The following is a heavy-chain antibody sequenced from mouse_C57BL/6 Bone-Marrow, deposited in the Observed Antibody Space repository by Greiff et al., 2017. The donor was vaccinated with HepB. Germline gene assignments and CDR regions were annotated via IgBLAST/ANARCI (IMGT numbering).Heavy chain of an antibody. CDR3: ARGGYGWDLLFDY. CDR2: ISYDGSN. CDR1: GYSITSGYY. V-gene: IGHV3-6*01. D-gene: IGHD2-2*01. J-gene: IGHJ2*01. Sequence: EVQRVESGPGLVKPSQSLSLTCSVTGYSITSGYYWNWIRQFPGNKLEWMGYISYDGSNNYNPSLKNRISITRDTSKNQFFLKLNSVTTEDTATYYCARGGYGWDLLFDYWGQGTTLTVSS.